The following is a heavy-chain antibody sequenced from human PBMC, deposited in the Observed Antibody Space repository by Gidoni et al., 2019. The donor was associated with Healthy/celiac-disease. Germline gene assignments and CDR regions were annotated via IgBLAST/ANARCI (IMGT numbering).Heavy chain of an antibody. Sequence: EVQLVESGGGLVQPGGSLRLSCAASGFPVSSNYMSWVRQAPGKGLEWVSVIYRGCSTYYADSVKGRFTISRDNSKNTLYLQMNSLRAEDTAVYYCARPLGYCSGGSCSTYYYYYYYMDVWGKGTTVTVSS. J-gene: IGHJ6*03. CDR1: GFPVSSNY. CDR2: IYRGCST. D-gene: IGHD2-15*01. V-gene: IGHV3-66*04. CDR3: ARPLGYCSGGSCSTYYYYYYYMDV.